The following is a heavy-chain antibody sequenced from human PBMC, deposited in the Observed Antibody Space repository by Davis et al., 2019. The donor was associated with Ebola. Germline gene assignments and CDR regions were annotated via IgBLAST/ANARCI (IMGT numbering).Heavy chain of an antibody. J-gene: IGHJ6*02. V-gene: IGHV1-3*01. CDR3: ARRLNCSGGRCYPYAMDV. Sequence: ASVKVSCKASGYSFTDYAMHWVRQAPGQSPEWMGWINAGNGNTKYSQKFQGRVTISRDTSASTAYMELSSMRSEDQAVYYCARRLNCSGGRCYPYAMDVWGQGTTVTVSS. CDR2: INAGNGNT. D-gene: IGHD2-15*01. CDR1: GYSFTDYA.